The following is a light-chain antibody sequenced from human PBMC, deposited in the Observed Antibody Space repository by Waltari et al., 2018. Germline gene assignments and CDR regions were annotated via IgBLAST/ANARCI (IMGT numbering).Light chain of an antibody. J-gene: IGLJ3*02. CDR2: YAN. Sequence: SYVLTQPPSLSVAPRQTARITCGGTNILTKSVHWYQQKPGQAPVLVVYYANDRPTGIPQRCSGAVCGHTATLSIGRVESGDEADYYCQVWDSDSDHVVFGGGTRLTVL. CDR3: QVWDSDSDHVV. CDR1: NILTKS. V-gene: IGLV3-21*02.